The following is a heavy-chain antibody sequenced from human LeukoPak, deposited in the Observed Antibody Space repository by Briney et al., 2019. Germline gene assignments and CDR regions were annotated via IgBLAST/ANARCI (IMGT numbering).Heavy chain of an antibody. V-gene: IGHV3-7*01. CDR2: IKQDGSEK. D-gene: IGHD3-22*01. CDR3: AWTGEYYYDSSGYYVGGYYFDY. CDR1: GFTFSSYW. Sequence: PGGSLRLSCAASGFTFSSYWMSWVRQAPGKGLEWVANIKQDGSEKYYVDSVKGRFTISRDNAKNSLYLQMNSLRAEDTAVYYCAWTGEYYYDSSGYYVGGYYFDYWGQGTLVTVSS. J-gene: IGHJ4*02.